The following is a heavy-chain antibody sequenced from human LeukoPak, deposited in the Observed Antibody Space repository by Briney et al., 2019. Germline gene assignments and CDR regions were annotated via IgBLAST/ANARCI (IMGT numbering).Heavy chain of an antibody. CDR1: GGSFSGYY. J-gene: IGHJ3*02. CDR2: INHSGST. Sequence: PSETLSLTCAVYGGSFSGYYWSWIRQPPGKGLEWIGEINHSGSTNYNPSLKSRVTISVDTSKNQFSLKLSSVTAADTAVYYCATLRRDGYNYYAFDIWGQGTMVTVSS. V-gene: IGHV4-34*01. CDR3: ATLRRDGYNYYAFDI. D-gene: IGHD5-24*01.